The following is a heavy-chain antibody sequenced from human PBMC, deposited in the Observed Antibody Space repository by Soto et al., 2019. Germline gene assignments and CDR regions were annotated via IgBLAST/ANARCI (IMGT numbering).Heavy chain of an antibody. J-gene: IGHJ4*02. CDR2: ISSNGGST. CDR3: VKDSSVDTAMADFDY. V-gene: IGHV3-64D*06. D-gene: IGHD5-18*01. Sequence: GVLRLSCSASGFTFSSYAMHWVRQAPGKGLEYVSAISSNGGSTYYADSVKGRFTISRDNSKNTLYLQMSSLRAEDTAVYYCVKDSSVDTAMADFDYWGQGTLVTVSS. CDR1: GFTFSSYA.